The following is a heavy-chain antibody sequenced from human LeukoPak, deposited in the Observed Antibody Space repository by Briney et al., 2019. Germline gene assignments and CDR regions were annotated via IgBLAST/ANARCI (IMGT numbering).Heavy chain of an antibody. J-gene: IGHJ4*02. CDR1: GGSISSYY. D-gene: IGHD6-13*01. V-gene: IGHV4-59*08. Sequence: SETLSLTCSVSGGSISSYYWSWIRQPPRKGLEWIGYIYYSGSTNYNPSLKSRVTISVDTSKNQFSLKLSSVTAADTAVYYCARQSIAAAGNSFDYWDQGTLVTVSS. CDR2: IYYSGST. CDR3: ARQSIAAAGNSFDY.